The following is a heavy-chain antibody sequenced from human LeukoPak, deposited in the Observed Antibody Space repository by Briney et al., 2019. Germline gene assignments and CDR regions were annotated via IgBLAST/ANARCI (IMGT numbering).Heavy chain of an antibody. CDR1: GFTFSSYG. CDR3: AKDDNYIRFLS. J-gene: IGHJ5*02. Sequence: GGSLRLSCAASGFTFSSYGMHWVRQAPGKGLEWVAFIRYDGSKKYYTDSVKGRFTISRDNSKNTLYLQMNSLRAEDTAVYYCAKDDNYIRFLSWGQGTLVTVSS. D-gene: IGHD3-16*01. CDR2: IRYDGSKK. V-gene: IGHV3-30*02.